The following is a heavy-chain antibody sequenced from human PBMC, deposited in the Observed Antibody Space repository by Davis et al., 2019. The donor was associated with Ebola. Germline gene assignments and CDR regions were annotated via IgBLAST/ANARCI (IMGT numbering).Heavy chain of an antibody. CDR3: ARVVRGNGWHFDY. D-gene: IGHD6-19*01. CDR1: GGSITNYY. CDR2: IYYSGST. V-gene: IGHV4-59*01. J-gene: IGHJ4*02. Sequence: PSETLSLTCTVSGGSITNYYWTWIRQPPGKRLEWIGYIYYSGSTNYNPSLESRVTMSVDTSKNQLSLKLSPVTAADTAVYFCARVVRGNGWHFDYWGQGTLVTVSS.